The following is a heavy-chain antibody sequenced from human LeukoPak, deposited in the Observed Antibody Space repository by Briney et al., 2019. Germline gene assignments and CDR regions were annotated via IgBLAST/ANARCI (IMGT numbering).Heavy chain of an antibody. J-gene: IGHJ4*02. CDR2: IYYSGST. CDR3: ARGLVAAAPYFDY. CDR1: GGSISSGDYY. D-gene: IGHD2-15*01. V-gene: IGHV4-30-4*01. Sequence: SETLSLTCTVSGGSISSGDYYWSWIRQPPGKGLEWIGYIYYSGSTYYNPSLKSRVTISVDTSKNQFSLKLSSVTAADTAVYYCARGLVAAAPYFDYWGQGTLVTVSS.